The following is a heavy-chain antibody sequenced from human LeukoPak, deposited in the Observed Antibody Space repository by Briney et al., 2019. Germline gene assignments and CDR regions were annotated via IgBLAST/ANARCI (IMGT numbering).Heavy chain of an antibody. J-gene: IGHJ4*02. D-gene: IGHD6-19*01. V-gene: IGHV3-30*18. CDR1: GFTFSSYG. Sequence: PGGSLRLSCAASGFTFSSYGMHWVRQAPGKGLEWVAVISYDGSNKYYADSVKGRFTISRDNSKNTLYLQMNSLRAEDTAVYYCAKGEYSSGWHPVTIDYWGQGTLVTVSS. CDR2: ISYDGSNK. CDR3: AKGEYSSGWHPVTIDY.